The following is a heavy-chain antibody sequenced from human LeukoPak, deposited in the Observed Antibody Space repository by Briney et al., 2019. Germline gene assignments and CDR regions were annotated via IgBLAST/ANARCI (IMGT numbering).Heavy chain of an antibody. CDR3: AKDQRLEGTNAGTVLDY. CDR1: GFTFSNYG. J-gene: IGHJ4*02. D-gene: IGHD1-1*01. V-gene: IGHV3-30*18. CDR2: ISYDARSN. Sequence: GGSLRLSCVTSGFTFSNYGMHWVRQVPGKGLEWVAVISYDARSNFQVDSVKGRFTISRDNSKNTLYLQMNSLRAEDTAVYYCAKDQRLEGTNAGTVLDYWGQGILVSVTS.